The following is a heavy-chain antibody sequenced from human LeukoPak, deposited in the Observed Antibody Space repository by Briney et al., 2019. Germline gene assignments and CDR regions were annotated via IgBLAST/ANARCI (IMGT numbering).Heavy chain of an antibody. V-gene: IGHV3-9*01. CDR2: ISWNGDTI. Sequence: GGSLRLSCAVSGFNFDDFAMHWVRQAPGKGLEWVSGISWNGDTIGYVDPVKGRFTISRDNAKNSLYLQMNSLRPEDTALFYRAKDRGGGVDTAFDYWGQGILVIVSS. CDR1: GFNFDDFA. D-gene: IGHD5-18*01. CDR3: AKDRGGGVDTAFDY. J-gene: IGHJ4*02.